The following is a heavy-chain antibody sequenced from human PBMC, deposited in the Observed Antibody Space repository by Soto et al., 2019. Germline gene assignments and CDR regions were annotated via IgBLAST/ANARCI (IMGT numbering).Heavy chain of an antibody. CDR1: GHSLSSGGYY. D-gene: IGHD6-19*01. CDR2: IYFTGST. Sequence: PSETLSLTCTVSGHSLSSGGYYWSWIRQHPGKGLEWVGYIYFTGSTLYNPSLKSRLAMSLDTSKNQFSLRLTSVTAADTAVYFCARDWGSSGWPNWGQGTLVTVYS. V-gene: IGHV4-31*03. CDR3: ARDWGSSGWPN. J-gene: IGHJ4*02.